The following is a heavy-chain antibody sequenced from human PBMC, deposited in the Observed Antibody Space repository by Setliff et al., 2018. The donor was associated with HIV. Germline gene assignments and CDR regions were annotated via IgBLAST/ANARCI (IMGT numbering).Heavy chain of an antibody. Sequence: GESLKISCKGSGYSFTSYWISWVRQMPGKGLEWMGRIDPSDSYTNYSPSFQGHVTISADKSISTAYLQWSSLKASDSAMSYCARHGGYYDSSGYANYWGQGTLVTVSS. CDR3: ARHGGYYDSSGYANY. CDR1: GYSFTSYW. V-gene: IGHV5-10-1*01. CDR2: IDPSDSYT. D-gene: IGHD3-22*01. J-gene: IGHJ4*02.